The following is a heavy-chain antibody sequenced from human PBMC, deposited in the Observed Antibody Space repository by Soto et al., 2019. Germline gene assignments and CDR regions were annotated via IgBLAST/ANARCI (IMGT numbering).Heavy chain of an antibody. Sequence: ASVKVSCKASGYTFTGYYMHWVRQAPGQGLERMGWINPNSGGTNYAQKFQGWVTMTRDTSISTAYMELSRLRSDDTAVYYCARENYYDSSGYARGAFDIWGQGTMVTVSS. D-gene: IGHD3-22*01. CDR3: ARENYYDSSGYARGAFDI. CDR2: INPNSGGT. J-gene: IGHJ3*02. CDR1: GYTFTGYY. V-gene: IGHV1-2*04.